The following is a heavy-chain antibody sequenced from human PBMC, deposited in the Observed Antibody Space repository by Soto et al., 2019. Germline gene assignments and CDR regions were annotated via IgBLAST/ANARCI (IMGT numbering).Heavy chain of an antibody. J-gene: IGHJ4*02. CDR3: AKENTYFDY. Sequence: QIQLLQSGAEENKPWASLKVTCKSSGYTCRNFGITWERQAPGNGLELLGRISAYNAYAYYTQQLQGSLTMTADTSPSTAYMELRSLRSDDTAVYYCAKENTYFDYWGQGTLVTVSS. V-gene: IGHV1-18*01. CDR1: GYTCRNFG. CDR2: ISAYNAYA.